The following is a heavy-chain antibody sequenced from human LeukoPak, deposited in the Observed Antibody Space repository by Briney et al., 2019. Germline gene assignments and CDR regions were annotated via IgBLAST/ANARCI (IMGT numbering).Heavy chain of an antibody. CDR3: AKDFDWFGGHLYYFDY. Sequence: PGGSLRLSCAASGFTFSSYAMSWVRQAPGKGLEWVSAISGSGGSTYYADSVKGRFTISRDNSKNTLYLQMNSLRAEDTAVYYCAKDFDWFGGHLYYFDYWGQGTLVTVSS. CDR2: ISGSGGST. V-gene: IGHV3-23*01. CDR1: GFTFSSYA. D-gene: IGHD3-9*01. J-gene: IGHJ4*02.